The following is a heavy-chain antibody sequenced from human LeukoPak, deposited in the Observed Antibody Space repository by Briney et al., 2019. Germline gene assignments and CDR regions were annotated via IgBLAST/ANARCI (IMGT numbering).Heavy chain of an antibody. Sequence: ASVEVSCKASGYTFTGYAMHWVRQAPGQRLEWMGWINAGNGNTKYSQKFQGRVTITRDTSASTAYMELSSLRSEDTAVYYCARFYYYDSSGFDYWGQGTLVTVSS. CDR1: GYTFTGYA. D-gene: IGHD3-22*01. CDR2: INAGNGNT. J-gene: IGHJ4*02. CDR3: ARFYYYDSSGFDY. V-gene: IGHV1-3*01.